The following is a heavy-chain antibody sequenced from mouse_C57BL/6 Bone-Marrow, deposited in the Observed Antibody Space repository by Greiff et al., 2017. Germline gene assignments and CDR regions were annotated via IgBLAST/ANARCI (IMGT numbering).Heavy chain of an antibody. Sequence: VQLQQPGAELVKPGASVKLSCKASGYTFTSYWMHWVKQRPGQGLEWIGMIHPNSGSTNYNEKFKSKATLTVDKSSSTAYMQLSSLTSEDSAVYYCARYYYGSSYWYFDVWGTGTTVTVSS. CDR2: IHPNSGST. CDR1: GYTFTSYW. V-gene: IGHV1-64*01. J-gene: IGHJ1*03. D-gene: IGHD1-1*01. CDR3: ARYYYGSSYWYFDV.